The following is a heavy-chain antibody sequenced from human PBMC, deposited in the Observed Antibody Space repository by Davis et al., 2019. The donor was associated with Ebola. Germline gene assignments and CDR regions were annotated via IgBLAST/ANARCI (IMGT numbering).Heavy chain of an antibody. J-gene: IGHJ4*02. D-gene: IGHD3-22*01. CDR2: INHSGST. Sequence: SETLSLTCTVSGGSISSGGYYWSWIRQPPGKGLEWIGEINHSGSTNYNPSLKSRVTISVDTSKNQFSLKLSSVTAADTAVYYCARGLYYYDSSGYYGKWGQGTLVTVSS. V-gene: IGHV4-39*07. CDR3: ARGLYYYDSSGYYGK. CDR1: GGSISSGGYY.